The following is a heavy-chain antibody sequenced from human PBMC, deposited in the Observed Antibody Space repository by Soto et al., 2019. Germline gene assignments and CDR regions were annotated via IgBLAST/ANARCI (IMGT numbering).Heavy chain of an antibody. CDR2: FHYSENT. D-gene: IGHD6-19*01. Sequence: SETLSLTCTVSGGSISSGPYSWGWIRQPPGEGLEWIGTFHYSENTNYNPSLESRVAISVDTSKNQFSLKVTSVTAADTAVYYCARHDGFSSGWIFDYWGHGTLVT. J-gene: IGHJ4*01. V-gene: IGHV4-39*01. CDR1: GGSISSGPYS. CDR3: ARHDGFSSGWIFDY.